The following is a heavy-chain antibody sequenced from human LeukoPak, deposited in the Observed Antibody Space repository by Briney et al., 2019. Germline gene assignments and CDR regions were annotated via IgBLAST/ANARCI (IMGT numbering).Heavy chain of an antibody. D-gene: IGHD2-8*01. CDR2: ISSSGNTI. CDR1: GFTFSSYE. V-gene: IGHV3-48*03. Sequence: GGSLRLSCAASGFTFSSYEMNWVRQAPGKGLEWVSYISSSGNTIYYADSVKGRFIISRDNAKNSLYLQMNSLRAEDTAVYYCVRETQSGVTDFDNWGQGTLVTVSS. CDR3: VRETQSGVTDFDN. J-gene: IGHJ4*02.